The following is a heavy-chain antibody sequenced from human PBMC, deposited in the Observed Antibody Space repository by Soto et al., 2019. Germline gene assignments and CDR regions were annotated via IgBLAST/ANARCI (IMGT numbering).Heavy chain of an antibody. V-gene: IGHV3-33*01. J-gene: IGHJ6*02. CDR2: IWNDGSNS. CDR1: GFTFNNYG. D-gene: IGHD6-13*01. CDR3: ARRQIPPPTRGAANARGGMDV. Sequence: QVQLVESGGGVVQPGRSLRLSCAASGFTFNNYGMHWVRQAPGKGLEWLAVIWNDGSNSSYANSVKGRFTISRDNSKNTLYLQMRSLRAENMAVYYCARRQIPPPTRGAANARGGMDVWGQGTTVTVSS.